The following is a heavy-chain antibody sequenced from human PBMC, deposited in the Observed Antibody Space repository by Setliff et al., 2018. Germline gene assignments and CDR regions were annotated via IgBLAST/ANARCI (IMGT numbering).Heavy chain of an antibody. V-gene: IGHV4-39*07. CDR1: GGSINSMSYY. J-gene: IGHJ4*02. CDR2: IYHSGSS. CDR3: ARDPGYRSGTWSLDS. D-gene: IGHD5-12*01. Sequence: SETLSLTCTVSGGSINSMSYYWGWIRQPPGKGLEWIGSIYHSGSSYYNPSLRSRVTISVDTSKNQFSLILRSVTAADTAVYYCARDPGYRSGTWSLDSWGQGTLVTVSS.